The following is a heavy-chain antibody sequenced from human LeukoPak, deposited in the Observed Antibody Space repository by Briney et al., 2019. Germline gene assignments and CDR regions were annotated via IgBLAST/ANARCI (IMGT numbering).Heavy chain of an antibody. CDR1: GYTFTSYG. J-gene: IGHJ4*02. V-gene: IGHV1-18*01. D-gene: IGHD3-22*01. CDR2: ISDYNGNT. Sequence: ASVKVSCKASGYTFTSYGISWVRQAPGQGLEWMGWISDYNGNTHYAQKLQGRVTMTTDTSTSTAYMELRSLRSDDTAVYYCARAAFGAYYYDSSGYENWGQGTLVTVSS. CDR3: ARAAFGAYYYDSSGYEN.